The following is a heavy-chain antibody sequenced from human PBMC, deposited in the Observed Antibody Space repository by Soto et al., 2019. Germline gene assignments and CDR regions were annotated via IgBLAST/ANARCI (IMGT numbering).Heavy chain of an antibody. V-gene: IGHV4-59*08. Sequence: SETLSLTCTVSGGSISSYYWSWIRQPPGKGLEWIGYIYYSGGTNYNPSLKSRVTISVDTSKNQFSLKLSSVTAADTAVYYCARALCSGGSCYSTPFDYWGQGTLVTVSS. D-gene: IGHD2-15*01. J-gene: IGHJ4*02. CDR2: IYYSGGT. CDR3: ARALCSGGSCYSTPFDY. CDR1: GGSISSYY.